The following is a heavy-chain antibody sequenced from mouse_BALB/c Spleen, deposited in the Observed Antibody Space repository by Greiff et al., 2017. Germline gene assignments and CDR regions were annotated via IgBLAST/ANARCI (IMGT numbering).Heavy chain of an antibody. CDR3: AREYGNAWFAY. Sequence: QVQLQQSGPELVKPGALVKISCKASGYTFTSYDINWVKQRPGQGLEWIGQIYPGDGDTNYNGKFKGKATLTADKSSSTAYMQLSSLTSEDSAVYFCAREYGNAWFAYWGQGTLVTVSA. CDR1: GYTFTSYD. D-gene: IGHD2-10*02. V-gene: IGHV1S56*01. J-gene: IGHJ3*01. CDR2: IYPGDGDT.